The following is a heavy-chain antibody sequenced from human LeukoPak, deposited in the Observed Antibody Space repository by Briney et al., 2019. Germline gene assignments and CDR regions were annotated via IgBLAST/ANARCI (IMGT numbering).Heavy chain of an antibody. CDR3: ARDPGLRYFDWTLPV. CDR2: ISSSISYI. J-gene: IGHJ4*02. Sequence: PGGSLRLSCAASGFTFSSYSMNWVRQAPGKGLEWVSSISSSISYIYYADSVKGRFTISRDNAKNSLYLQMNSLRAEDTAVYYCARDPGLRYFDWTLPVWGQGTLVTVSS. V-gene: IGHV3-21*01. CDR1: GFTFSSYS. D-gene: IGHD3-9*01.